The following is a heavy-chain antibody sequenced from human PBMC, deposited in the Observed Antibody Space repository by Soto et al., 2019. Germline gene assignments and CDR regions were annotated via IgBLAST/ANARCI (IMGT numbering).Heavy chain of an antibody. J-gene: IGHJ4*02. CDR2: IFPDDSDS. Sequence: PGESLKISCKGTGYDFTNYWIGWVRQMPGKGLDWMGIIFPDDSDSIYSPSFEGRVTMSADKSINTAYLQWSSLKASDTAIYSCATYGIATPGFEYWGQGTPVTVSS. CDR3: ATYGIATPGFEY. CDR1: GYDFTNYW. D-gene: IGHD6-13*01. V-gene: IGHV5-51*01.